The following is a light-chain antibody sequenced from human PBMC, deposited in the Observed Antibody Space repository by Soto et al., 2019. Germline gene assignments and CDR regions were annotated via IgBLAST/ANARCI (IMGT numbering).Light chain of an antibody. CDR2: AAS. J-gene: IGKJ2*01. CDR1: QTIRIY. Sequence: DIQMPQSPSSLSASVGDRVTISCRASQTIRIYLNWYQQKPGKAPNLLIYAASTLQGGVPSRFSGSGSGTDFTLTISTLQPEDFANYFCQQSYSTPHTFGQGTKLDI. V-gene: IGKV1-39*01. CDR3: QQSYSTPHT.